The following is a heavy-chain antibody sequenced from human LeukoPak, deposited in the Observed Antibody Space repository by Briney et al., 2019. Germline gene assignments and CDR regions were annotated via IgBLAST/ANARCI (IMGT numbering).Heavy chain of an antibody. CDR1: GFTFSTQW. V-gene: IGHV3-7*01. J-gene: IGHJ4*02. CDR2: VNQGGTEK. D-gene: IGHD1-26*01. CDR3: ARVYDSGSYYWSDY. Sequence: GGSLRLSCEASGFTFSTQWMSWVRQAPGKGLEWVAIVNQGGTEKYYVDSVKGRFTISRDNAENSLYLQMNSLRAEDTAVYYCARVYDSGSYYWSDYWGQGTLATVSS.